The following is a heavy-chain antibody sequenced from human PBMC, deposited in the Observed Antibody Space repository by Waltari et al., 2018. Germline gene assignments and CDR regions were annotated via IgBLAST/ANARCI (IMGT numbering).Heavy chain of an antibody. Sequence: QVHLQESGAGRLKRSETLYLSCTVSGGFVNKLYWSGIRRPAGKGLEWIGRVFSSGSTNYNSSLKSRVTMSVDTSKNQISLKLTSVTAADTGIYYCARGRGLQGFNFYYDMDVWGKGSAVTVSS. J-gene: IGHJ6*03. V-gene: IGHV4-4*07. CDR2: VFSSGST. CDR3: ARGRGLQGFNFYYDMDV. CDR1: GGFVNKLY. D-gene: IGHD4-4*01.